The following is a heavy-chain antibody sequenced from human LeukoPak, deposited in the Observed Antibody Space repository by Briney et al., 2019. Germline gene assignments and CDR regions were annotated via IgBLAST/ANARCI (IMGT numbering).Heavy chain of an antibody. V-gene: IGHV1-24*01. D-gene: IGHD1-26*01. CDR2: FDPEDGET. CDR1: GYTLTELS. Sequence: ASVKVSCKVSGYTLTELSMHWVRQAPGKGLEWMGGFDPEDGETIYAQKFQGRVTTTEDTSTDTAYMELSSLRSEDTAVYYCATLPSIVGATTGYFDYWGQGTLVTVSS. CDR3: ATLPSIVGATTGYFDY. J-gene: IGHJ4*02.